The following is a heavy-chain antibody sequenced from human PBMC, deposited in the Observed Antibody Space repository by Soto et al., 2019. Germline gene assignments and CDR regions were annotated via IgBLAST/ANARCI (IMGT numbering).Heavy chain of an antibody. J-gene: IGHJ6*02. CDR3: ARSWIIGYYGMDV. CDR2: IYYSGST. CDR1: GGSISSYY. Sequence: SETLSLTCTVSGGSISSYYWSWIRQPPGKGLEWIGYIYYSGSTNYNPSLKSRVTISVDTSKNQFSLKLSSVTAADTAVYYCARSWIIGYYGMDVWGQGTTVTVSS. D-gene: IGHD2-2*03. V-gene: IGHV4-59*01.